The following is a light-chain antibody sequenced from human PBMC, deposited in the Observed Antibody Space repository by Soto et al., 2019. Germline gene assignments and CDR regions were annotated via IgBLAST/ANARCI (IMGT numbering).Light chain of an antibody. CDR3: SSYRSTSTLGV. J-gene: IGLJ1*01. CDR2: EVS. Sequence: QSALTQPASVSGSPGQSITISCTGTSSDVGGYNYVSWYQQHPGKAPKLMIYEVSNRPSGVSNRFSGSKSGNTASLTISGLQAEDEADYYCSSYRSTSTLGVFGTGTKLTVL. CDR1: SSDVGGYNY. V-gene: IGLV2-14*01.